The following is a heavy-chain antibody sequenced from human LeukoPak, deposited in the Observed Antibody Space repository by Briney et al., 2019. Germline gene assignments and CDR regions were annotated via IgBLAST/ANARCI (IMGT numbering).Heavy chain of an antibody. J-gene: IGHJ6*03. D-gene: IGHD5-18*01. Sequence: PSETLSLTCTVSGVSTSSSSYYWGWIRQPPGKGLEWIGTTYYNGNTYYNPSLKSRVTMSIDTSKNQFSLRLTSVTAAVTAVYYCARQPGYSYLTTYSYYYMDVWGKGTTVTVSS. CDR2: TYYNGNT. CDR1: GVSTSSSSYY. V-gene: IGHV4-39*01. CDR3: ARQPGYSYLTTYSYYYMDV.